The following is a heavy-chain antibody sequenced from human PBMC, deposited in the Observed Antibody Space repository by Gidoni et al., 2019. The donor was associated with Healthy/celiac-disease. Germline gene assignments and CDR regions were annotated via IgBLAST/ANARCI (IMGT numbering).Heavy chain of an antibody. J-gene: IGHJ6*02. D-gene: IGHD2-2*01. V-gene: IGHV1-18*01. Sequence: QVQLVQSGAEVKKPGASVKVSCKASGYTFTSYGISWVRQAPGQGLEWMGWISAYNGNTNYAQKLQGRVTMTTDTSTSTAYMELRSLRSDDTAVYYGAAGVVVPAAMGVYYYYGMDVWGQGTTVTVSS. CDR1: GYTFTSYG. CDR2: ISAYNGNT. CDR3: AAGVVVPAAMGVYYYYGMDV.